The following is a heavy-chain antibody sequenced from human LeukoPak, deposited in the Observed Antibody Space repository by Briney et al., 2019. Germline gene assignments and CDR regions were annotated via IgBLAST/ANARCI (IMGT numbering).Heavy chain of an antibody. CDR2: IIPIFGTA. CDR1: GGTFSSYA. V-gene: IGHV1-69*01. Sequence: GRSLRLSCAASGGTFSSYAISWVRQAPGQGLEWMGGIIPIFGTANYAQKFQGRVTITADESTSTAYMELSSLRSEDTAVYYCARGLASDVWGQGTTVTVSS. D-gene: IGHD3-3*02. J-gene: IGHJ6*02. CDR3: ARGLASDV.